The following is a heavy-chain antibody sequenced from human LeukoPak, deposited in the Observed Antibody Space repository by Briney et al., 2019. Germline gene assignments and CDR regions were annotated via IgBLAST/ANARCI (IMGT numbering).Heavy chain of an antibody. Sequence: SETLSLTCTVSGDSISSYYWSWIRQPAGKGLEWIGRIYTSGSTNYNPSLESRVTMSVDTSKNQFSLKLSSVAAADTAVYYCARGPFDSSGYYYENWFDPWGQGTLVTVSS. J-gene: IGHJ5*02. D-gene: IGHD3-22*01. CDR2: IYTSGST. CDR3: ARGPFDSSGYYYENWFDP. V-gene: IGHV4-4*07. CDR1: GDSISSYY.